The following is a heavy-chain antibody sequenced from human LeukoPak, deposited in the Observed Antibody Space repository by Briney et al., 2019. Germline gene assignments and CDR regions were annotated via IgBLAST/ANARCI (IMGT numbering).Heavy chain of an antibody. CDR2: IIPILGIA. D-gene: IGHD3-10*01. CDR3: ARYLVRGVIMGPFDY. V-gene: IGHV1-69*04. Sequence: GASVKVSCKASGGTFSSYAVSWARQAPGQGLEWMGRIIPILGIANYAQKFQGRVTITADKSTSTAYMELSSLRSEDTAVYYCARYLVRGVIMGPFDYWGQGTLVTVSS. J-gene: IGHJ4*02. CDR1: GGTFSSYA.